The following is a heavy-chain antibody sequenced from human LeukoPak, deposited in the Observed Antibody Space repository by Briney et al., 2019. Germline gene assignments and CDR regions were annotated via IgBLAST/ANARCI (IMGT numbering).Heavy chain of an antibody. V-gene: IGHV4-59*01. D-gene: IGHD6-19*01. CDR2: IYYSGST. CDR1: GGSISSYY. CDR3: ARDVQDSSGWVSHDY. Sequence: SSETLSLTCTVSGGSISSYYWSWIRQPPGKGLEWIGYIYYSGSTNYNPSLKSRVTISVDTSKNQISLKLSSVTAADTAVYYCARDVQDSSGWVSHDYWGQGTLVTVSS. J-gene: IGHJ4*02.